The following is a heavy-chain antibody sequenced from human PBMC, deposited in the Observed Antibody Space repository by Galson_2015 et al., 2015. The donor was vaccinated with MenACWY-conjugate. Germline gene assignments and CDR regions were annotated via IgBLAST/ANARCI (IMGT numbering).Heavy chain of an antibody. D-gene: IGHD1-26*01. V-gene: IGHV4-39*01. CDR2: IYYSGIT. Sequence: SETLSLTCTVSGGSITSSSYYWGWIRQPPGKGLEWIGSIYYSGITYYNPSLESRVTISVDTSKNQFSLKLNSVTAADTAVYYCARHGVGANEFDFWGQGALVTVSS. CDR3: ARHGVGANEFDF. J-gene: IGHJ4*02. CDR1: GGSITSSSYY.